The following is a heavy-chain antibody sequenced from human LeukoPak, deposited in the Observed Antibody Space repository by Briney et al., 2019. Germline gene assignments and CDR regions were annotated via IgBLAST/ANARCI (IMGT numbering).Heavy chain of an antibody. D-gene: IGHD6-19*01. Sequence: SVKVSCKASGGTFSSYAISWVRQAPGQGLEWMGRIIPILGIANYAQKFQGRVTITADKSTSTAYMELSSLRSEDTAVYYCARGQWLVLVFFDYWGQGTLVTVSS. CDR1: GGTFSSYA. CDR3: ARGQWLVLVFFDY. J-gene: IGHJ4*02. V-gene: IGHV1-69*04. CDR2: IIPILGIA.